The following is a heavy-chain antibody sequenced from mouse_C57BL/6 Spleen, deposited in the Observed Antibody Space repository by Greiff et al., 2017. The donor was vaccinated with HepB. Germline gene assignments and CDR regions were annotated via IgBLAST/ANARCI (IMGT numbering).Heavy chain of an antibody. V-gene: IGHV1-64*01. Sequence: QVQLKEPGAELVKPGASVKLSCKASGYTFTSYWMHWVKQRPGQGLEWIGMIHPNSGSTNYNEKFKSKATLTVDKSSSTAYMQLSSLTSEDSAVYYCAPHYYGSSPWFAYWGQGTLVTVSA. J-gene: IGHJ3*01. D-gene: IGHD1-1*01. CDR3: APHYYGSSPWFAY. CDR2: IHPNSGST. CDR1: GYTFTSYW.